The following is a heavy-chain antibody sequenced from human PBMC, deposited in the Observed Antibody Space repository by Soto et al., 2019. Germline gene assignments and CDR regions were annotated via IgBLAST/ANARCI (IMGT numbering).Heavy chain of an antibody. V-gene: IGHV3-48*02. J-gene: IGHJ4*02. Sequence: EVQLVESGGGLVQPGGSLRLSCAASGFTFSSYSMNWVRQAPGKGLEWVSYISSSSSTIYYADSVKGRFTISRDNAKNSLYLQLNSLRDEYTAVYYCARSPYYYDSSNYYGYWGQGTLVTVSS. CDR1: GFTFSSYS. CDR3: ARSPYYYDSSNYYGY. D-gene: IGHD3-22*01. CDR2: ISSSSSTI.